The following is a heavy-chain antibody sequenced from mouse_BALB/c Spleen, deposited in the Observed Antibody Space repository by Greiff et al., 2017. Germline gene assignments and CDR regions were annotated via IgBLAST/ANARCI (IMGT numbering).Heavy chain of an antibody. V-gene: IGHV1S81*02. D-gene: IGHD1-1*01. Sequence: QVQLQQSGAELVKPGASVKFSCTASGYTFTSYYMYWVQQRPGQGLEWIGEINPSNGSTNFNEKVKSKATLTVDKSSNTAYMQLSSLTSEDSAVYYCTRNYGRGAMDYWGQGTSVTVSS. CDR1: GYTFTSYY. CDR3: TRNYGRGAMDY. J-gene: IGHJ4*01. CDR2: INPSNGST.